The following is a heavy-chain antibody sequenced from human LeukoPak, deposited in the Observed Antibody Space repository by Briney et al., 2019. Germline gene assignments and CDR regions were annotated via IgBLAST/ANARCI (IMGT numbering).Heavy chain of an antibody. J-gene: IGHJ4*02. CDR1: GYSISSGYY. CDR3: ARGISTTGHDY. V-gene: IGHV4-38-2*01. Sequence: SETLSLTCAVSGYSISSGYYWGWIRQPPGKGPEWIGSVFHTGSSYYIPCLKSRVTISVDTSKNQFSLEVSSVTAADTAIYYCARGISTTGHDYWGPGTLVTVSS. D-gene: IGHD4-11*01. CDR2: VFHTGSS.